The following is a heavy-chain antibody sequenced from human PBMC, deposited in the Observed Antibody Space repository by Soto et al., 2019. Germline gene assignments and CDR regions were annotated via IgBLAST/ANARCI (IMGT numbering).Heavy chain of an antibody. J-gene: IGHJ4*02. CDR2: FSATSENT. CDR3: AKARDQQWVRLTFDY. D-gene: IGHD6-19*01. Sequence: EVQLLESGGGLVQPGGSLRLSCVGSGFFFSSYTMTWVRQAPGKGLEWVSSFSATSENTYYADSVRGRFTISRDNSKNTLFLQMNSLTAEDTAMYYCAKARDQQWVRLTFDYGGQGILVSVSS. CDR1: GFFFSSYT. V-gene: IGHV3-23*01.